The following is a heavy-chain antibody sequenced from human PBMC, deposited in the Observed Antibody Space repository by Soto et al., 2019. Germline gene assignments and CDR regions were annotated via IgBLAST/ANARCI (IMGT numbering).Heavy chain of an antibody. V-gene: IGHV3-23*01. CDR1: GFTFSSYG. J-gene: IGHJ3*02. Sequence: EVQLLESGGGLVQPGGSLRLSCAASGFTFSSYGMSWVRQAPGKGLEWVSAISGSGGSTYYADSVKGRFTISRDNSKKTQYLQMNSLRAEDTAIYYCAKDENWGYVDDAFDIWGQGTMVTVSS. CDR3: AKDENWGYVDDAFDI. D-gene: IGHD7-27*01. CDR2: ISGSGGST.